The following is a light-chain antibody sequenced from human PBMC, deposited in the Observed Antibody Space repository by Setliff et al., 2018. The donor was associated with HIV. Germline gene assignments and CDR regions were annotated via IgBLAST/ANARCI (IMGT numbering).Light chain of an antibody. V-gene: IGLV2-14*01. CDR1: SSDVGRYNF. Sequence: QSALAQPPSASGSPGQSVTISCTGTSSDVGRYNFVSWYQQHPGKAPKLMIYEVNNRPSGVSNRFSGSKSGNTASLTISGLQADDEADYYCYSYTITSTLVFGTGTKVTVL. CDR3: YSYTITSTLV. CDR2: EVN. J-gene: IGLJ1*01.